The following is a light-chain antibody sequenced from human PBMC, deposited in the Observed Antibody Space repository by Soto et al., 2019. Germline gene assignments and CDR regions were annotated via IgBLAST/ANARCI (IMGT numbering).Light chain of an antibody. CDR3: SSYAGSNNVV. Sequence: QSVLIQPASVSGSPGQSITISCTGTSSDVGGYNYVSWYQQHPGKAPKLMIYEVSKRPSGVPDRFSGSKSGNTASLTVSGLQAEDEADYYCSSYAGSNNVVFGGGTKLTVL. CDR2: EVS. V-gene: IGLV2-8*01. CDR1: SSDVGGYNY. J-gene: IGLJ2*01.